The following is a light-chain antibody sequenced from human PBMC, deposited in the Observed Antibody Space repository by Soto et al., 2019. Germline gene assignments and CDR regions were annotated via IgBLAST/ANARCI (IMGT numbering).Light chain of an antibody. CDR1: SSDVGGYSY. J-gene: IGLJ2*01. CDR2: EVS. V-gene: IGLV2-14*01. Sequence: QSALTQPASVSGSPGQSITISCTGTSSDVGGYSYVSWYQQHPGKAPKLMIYEVSNRPSGVSNRFSGSKSGNTASLTISGLQAEDEADYSCSSFSSSSILLVFGGWTKLTVL. CDR3: SSFSSSSILLV.